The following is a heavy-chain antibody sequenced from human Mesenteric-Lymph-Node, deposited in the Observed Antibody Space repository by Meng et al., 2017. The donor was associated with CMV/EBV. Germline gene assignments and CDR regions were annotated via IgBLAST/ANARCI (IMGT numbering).Heavy chain of an antibody. CDR2: IHYTGTT. Sequence: SETLSLTCNVSDGSVSGHYWSWIRQTPGKGLEWVGYIHYTGTTNYSPSLKSRVTMSVDTSKNHFSLKMSSVTAADTAVYYCARDYDAYGMDVWGQGTTVTVSS. J-gene: IGHJ6*02. CDR1: DGSVSGHY. D-gene: IGHD3-3*01. CDR3: ARDYDAYGMDV. V-gene: IGHV4-59*02.